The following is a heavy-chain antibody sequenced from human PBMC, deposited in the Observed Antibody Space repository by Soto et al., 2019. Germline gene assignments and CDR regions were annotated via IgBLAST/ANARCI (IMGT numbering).Heavy chain of an antibody. V-gene: IGHV3-49*03. CDR3: TRGLADRIAVAGIDY. CDR1: GFTFGDYA. J-gene: IGHJ4*02. Sequence: GGSLRLSCTASGFTFGDYAMSWFRQAPGKGLEWVGFIRSKAYGGTTEYAASVKGRFTISRDDSKSIAYLQMNSLKTEDTAVYYCTRGLADRIAVAGIDYWGQGTLVTVSS. D-gene: IGHD6-19*01. CDR2: IRSKAYGGTT.